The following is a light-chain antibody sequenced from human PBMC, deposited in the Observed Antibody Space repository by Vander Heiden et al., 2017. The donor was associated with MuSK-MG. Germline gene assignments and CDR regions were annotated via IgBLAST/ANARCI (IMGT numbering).Light chain of an antibody. Sequence: DIVMTQSPLSLPVTPGEPASISCRSSQSLLHSNGYNYLDWYLQKPGQSPQLLIYLGSNRASGVPDRFSGSGSGTDFTLKISRVEAEDVGVYYCMQALQTPDTVTFGQGTKLEIK. CDR3: MQALQTPDTVT. J-gene: IGKJ2*01. V-gene: IGKV2-28*01. CDR2: LGS. CDR1: QSLLHSNGYNY.